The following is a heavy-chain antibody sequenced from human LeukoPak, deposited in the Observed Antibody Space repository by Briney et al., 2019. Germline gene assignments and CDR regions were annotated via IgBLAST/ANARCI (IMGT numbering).Heavy chain of an antibody. CDR2: INPNSGGT. V-gene: IGHV1-2*06. CDR1: GYTFTGYY. J-gene: IGHJ4*02. Sequence: ASVKVSCKASGYTFTGYYMHWVRQAPGQGLEWMGRINPNSGGTNYAQKFQGRVTMTRDTSISTAYMELSRLRSDDTAVYYCARVYGDGYNPFDYWGQGTLVTVSS. CDR3: ARVYGDGYNPFDY. D-gene: IGHD5-24*01.